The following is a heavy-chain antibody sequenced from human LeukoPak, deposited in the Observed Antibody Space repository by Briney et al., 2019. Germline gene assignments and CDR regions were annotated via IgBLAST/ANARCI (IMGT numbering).Heavy chain of an antibody. CDR3: ARGSRIWQAARRPRSYYYYMDV. D-gene: IGHD6-6*01. V-gene: IGHV1-8*01. CDR2: MNPNSGNT. CDR1: GYTFTSYD. Sequence: ASVTVSCKASGYTFTSYDINWVRQATGQGLEWMGWMNPNSGNTGYAQKFQGRVTMTRNTSISTAYMELSSLRSEDTAVYYCARGSRIWQAARRPRSYYYYMDVWGKGTTVTVS. J-gene: IGHJ6*03.